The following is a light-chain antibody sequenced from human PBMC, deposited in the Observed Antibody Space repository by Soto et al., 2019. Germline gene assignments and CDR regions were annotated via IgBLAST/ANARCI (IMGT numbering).Light chain of an antibody. CDR1: SSDVGGYNY. CDR2: DVS. J-gene: IGLJ1*01. CDR3: TSYTSSIPYV. Sequence: QSVLTQPASVSGSPGQSITISCTGTSSDVGGYNYDSWYQQHPGKAPKLMIYDVSNRPSGVSNRFSGSKSGNTASLTISGLQAEDEADYYCTSYTSSIPYVFGTGTKVTVL. V-gene: IGLV2-14*01.